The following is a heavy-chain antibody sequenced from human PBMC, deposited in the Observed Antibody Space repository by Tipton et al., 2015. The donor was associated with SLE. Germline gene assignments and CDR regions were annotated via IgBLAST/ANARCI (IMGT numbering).Heavy chain of an antibody. J-gene: IGHJ4*02. D-gene: IGHD6-6*01. V-gene: IGHV4-39*07. CDR1: GGSISNHNSY. Sequence: TLSLPCSVSGGSISNHNSYWTWIRQSPGKGLEWIGDMSYSGRTSYNPSLKSRVTMSADTSKNQFSLRLTSVTAADTAVYYCARRASSSFFDYWGQGTLVTVSS. CDR2: MSYSGRT. CDR3: ARRASSSFFDY.